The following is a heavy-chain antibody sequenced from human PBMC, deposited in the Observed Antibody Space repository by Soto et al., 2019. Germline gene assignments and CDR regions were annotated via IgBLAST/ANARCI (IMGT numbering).Heavy chain of an antibody. CDR1: GFTFSSYS. V-gene: IGHV3-48*02. CDR3: AREPPTYYDFWRRDGMDV. D-gene: IGHD3-3*01. CDR2: ISSSSSTI. Sequence: PGGSLRLSCAASGFTFSSYSMNWVRQAPGKGLEWVSYISSSSSTIYYADSVKGRFTISRDNAKNSLYLQMNSLRDEDTAVYYCAREPPTYYDFWRRDGMDVWGQGTTVTVSS. J-gene: IGHJ6*02.